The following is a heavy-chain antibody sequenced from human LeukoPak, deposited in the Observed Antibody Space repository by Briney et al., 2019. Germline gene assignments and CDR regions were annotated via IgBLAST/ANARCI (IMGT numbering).Heavy chain of an antibody. CDR2: IYYSGST. J-gene: IGHJ4*02. CDR1: GGSISSYY. CDR3: ARIVVVPAAHRAYYFDY. V-gene: IGHV4-59*01. Sequence: SETLSLTCTVSGGSISSYYWSWIRQPPGKGLEWIGYIYYSGSTNYNPSLKSRVTISVDTSKNQFSLKLSSVTAADTAVYYYARIVVVPAAHRAYYFDYWGQGTLVTVSS. D-gene: IGHD2-2*01.